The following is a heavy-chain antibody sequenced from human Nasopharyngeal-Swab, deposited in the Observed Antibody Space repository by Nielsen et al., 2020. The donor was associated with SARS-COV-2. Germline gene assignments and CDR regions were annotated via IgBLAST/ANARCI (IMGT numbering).Heavy chain of an antibody. CDR3: ARVLGEQWLVNYYYYMDV. D-gene: IGHD6-19*01. V-gene: IGHV4-30-4*01. Sequence: PGKGLEWTGYIYYSGSTYYNPSLKSRVTISVDTSKNQFSLKLSSVTAADTAVYYCARVLGEQWLVNYYYYMDVWGKGTTVTVSS. CDR2: IYYSGST. J-gene: IGHJ6*03.